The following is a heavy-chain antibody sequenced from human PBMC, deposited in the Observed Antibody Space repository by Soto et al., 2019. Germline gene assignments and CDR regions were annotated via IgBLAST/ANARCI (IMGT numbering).Heavy chain of an antibody. Sequence: QVQLQESGPGLVKPSQTLSLTCTVSGGSISSGGYYWSWIRQHPGKGLEWIGYIYYSGSTYYNPSLKSRVTISVDTSKNQFSLKLSSVTAADTAVYYCATTEGSYDILTGYYNPYYFDYWGQGTLVTVSS. J-gene: IGHJ4*02. CDR2: IYYSGST. CDR1: GGSISSGGYY. CDR3: ATTEGSYDILTGYYNPYYFDY. V-gene: IGHV4-31*03. D-gene: IGHD3-9*01.